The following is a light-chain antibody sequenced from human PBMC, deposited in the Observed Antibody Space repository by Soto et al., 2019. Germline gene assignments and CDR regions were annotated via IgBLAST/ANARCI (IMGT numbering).Light chain of an antibody. CDR3: SSYTTSNTRQIV. CDR1: SSDVGGYNY. J-gene: IGLJ1*01. Sequence: QSVLTQPASVSGSPGQSITISCTGTSSDVGGYNYVSWYQQHPGKAPKFMIYDVSNRPSGVSNRFSGSKSGNTASLTTSGLQAEDEADDYCSSYTTSNTRQIVFGTGTKVTVL. CDR2: DVS. V-gene: IGLV2-14*01.